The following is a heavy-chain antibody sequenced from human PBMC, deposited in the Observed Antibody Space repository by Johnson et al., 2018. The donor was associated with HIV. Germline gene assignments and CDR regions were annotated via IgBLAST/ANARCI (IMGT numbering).Heavy chain of an antibody. V-gene: IGHV3-53*01. J-gene: IGHJ3*02. Sequence: EQLVESGGGLIQPGGSLRLSCAASGFTVSSNYMSWVRQAPGKGLEWVSVIYSGGSTYYADSVKGRFTISRDNSKNTLYLQMNSLRAEDTAVYYCARVEGSSWSRGAFDIWGQGTMVTVSS. CDR2: IYSGGST. CDR3: ARVEGSSWSRGAFDI. D-gene: IGHD6-13*01. CDR1: GFTVSSNY.